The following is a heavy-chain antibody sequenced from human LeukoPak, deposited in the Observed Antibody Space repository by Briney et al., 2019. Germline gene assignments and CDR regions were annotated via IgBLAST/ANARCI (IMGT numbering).Heavy chain of an antibody. V-gene: IGHV3-30*04. CDR3: TRTGLGYTLGNGLDA. CDR2: ISHDTTV. J-gene: IGHJ5*02. CDR1: GFSIIGYA. D-gene: IGHD5-12*01. Sequence: GGSLRLSCAASGFSIIGYAMYWVRQAPGKGLEFVASISHDTTVRYRESVKGRFTISRDTSKSTVYLQMNALRAEDTALYYCTRTGLGYTLGNGLDAWGQGTLVTVSS.